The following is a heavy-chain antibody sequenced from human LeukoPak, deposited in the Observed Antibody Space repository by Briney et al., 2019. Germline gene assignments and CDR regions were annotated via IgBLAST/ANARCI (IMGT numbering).Heavy chain of an antibody. D-gene: IGHD6-19*01. CDR1: GFTVSSNY. CDR3: ARDLYSSGWYDY. J-gene: IGHJ4*02. V-gene: IGHV3-53*05. Sequence: GGSLRLSCAASGFTVSSNYMSWVRQAPGKGLEWVSVIYSGGSTYYADSVKGRFTISRDNSKNTLYLQMNSLRGEDTAVYYCARDLYSSGWYDYWGQGTLVTVSS. CDR2: IYSGGST.